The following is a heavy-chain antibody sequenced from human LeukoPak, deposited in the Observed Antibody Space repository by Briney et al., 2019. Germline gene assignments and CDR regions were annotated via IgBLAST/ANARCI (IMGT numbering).Heavy chain of an antibody. CDR1: GFTFSSYG. D-gene: IGHD2-2*01. CDR3: AKDPAGIVVVPAPIDY. J-gene: IGHJ4*02. CDR2: ISYDGSNK. V-gene: IGHV3-30*18. Sequence: GGSLRPSCAASGFTFSSYGMHWVRQAPGKGLEWVAVISYDGSNKYYADSVKGRFTISRDNSKNTLYLQMNSLRAEDTAVYYCAKDPAGIVVVPAPIDYWGQGTLVTVSS.